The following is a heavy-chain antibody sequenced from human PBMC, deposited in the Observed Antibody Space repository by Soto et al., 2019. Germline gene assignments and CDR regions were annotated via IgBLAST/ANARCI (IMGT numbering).Heavy chain of an antibody. CDR1: GYSFAGYW. CDR2: IDPSDSQT. D-gene: IGHD3-22*01. V-gene: IGHV5-10-1*01. Sequence: GESLKISCKGSGYSFAGYWITWVRQKPGKGLEWMGRIDPSDSQTYYSPSFRGHVTISATKSITTVFLQWSSLRASDTATYYCARQIYDSDTGPNFQYYFDSWGQGTPVTVPQ. CDR3: ARQIYDSDTGPNFQYYFDS. J-gene: IGHJ4*02.